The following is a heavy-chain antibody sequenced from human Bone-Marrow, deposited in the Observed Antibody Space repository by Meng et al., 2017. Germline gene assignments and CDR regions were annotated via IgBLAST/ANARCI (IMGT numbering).Heavy chain of an antibody. CDR1: GFTFSSYA. V-gene: IGHV3-23*01. D-gene: IGHD3-9*01. Sequence: GESLKISCAASGFTFSSYAMSWVRQAPGKGLEGVSAISGSGGSTYYADSVKGRFTISRDNSKNTLYLQMNSLRAEDTAVYYCAKQSGILTGYYSDYYYYGMDVWGQGTTVTVSS. CDR2: ISGSGGST. J-gene: IGHJ6*02. CDR3: AKQSGILTGYYSDYYYYGMDV.